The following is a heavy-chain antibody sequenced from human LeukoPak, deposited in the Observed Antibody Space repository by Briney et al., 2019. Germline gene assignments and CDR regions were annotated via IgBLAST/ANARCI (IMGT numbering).Heavy chain of an antibody. D-gene: IGHD3-16*01. CDR3: ARDRGGGLWPNAFDI. V-gene: IGHV3-7*05. CDR2: IKQDGSEN. J-gene: IGHJ3*02. Sequence: GGSLSLSCAASGFTFSNYWMTWVRKAQGLGLEWVANIKQDGSENSYVDPVRGRFTISRDNAKSSLYLQINSLRAEDTAVYYCARDRGGGLWPNAFDIWGQGTMVTVSS. CDR1: GFTFSNYW.